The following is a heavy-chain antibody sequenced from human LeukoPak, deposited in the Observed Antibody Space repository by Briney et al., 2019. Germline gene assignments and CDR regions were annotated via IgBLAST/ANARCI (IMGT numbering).Heavy chain of an antibody. CDR1: GGSFSGYY. V-gene: IGHV4-34*01. CDR2: INHSGST. CDR3: ARDQVVTPLTFDY. Sequence: KPSETLSLTCAVYGGSFSGYYWSWIRQPPGKGLEWIGEINHSGSTNYNPSLKSRVTISVDTSKNQFSLKLSSVTAADTAVYYCARDQVVTPLTFDYWGQGTLVTVSS. D-gene: IGHD4-23*01. J-gene: IGHJ4*02.